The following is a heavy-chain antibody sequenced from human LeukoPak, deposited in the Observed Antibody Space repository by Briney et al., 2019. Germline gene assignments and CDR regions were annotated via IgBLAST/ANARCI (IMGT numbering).Heavy chain of an antibody. CDR3: ARWRWELLAFDY. V-gene: IGHV3-48*03. CDR2: ISSSGSTI. J-gene: IGHJ4*02. CDR1: GFTFSSYE. D-gene: IGHD1-26*01. Sequence: GGSLRLSCAASGFTFSSYEMNWVRRAPGKGLEWVSYISSSGSTIYYADSVKGRFTISRDNAKNSLYLQMNSLRAEDTAVYYCARWRWELLAFDYWGQGTLVTVSS.